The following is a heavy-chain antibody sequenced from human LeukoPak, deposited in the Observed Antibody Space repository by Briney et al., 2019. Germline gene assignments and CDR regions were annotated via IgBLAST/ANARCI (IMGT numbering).Heavy chain of an antibody. CDR2: IYDSGST. CDR1: GGSISSYY. D-gene: IGHD6-13*01. J-gene: IGHJ4*02. Sequence: SETLSLTCTVSGGSISSYYWSWIRQPPGKGLEWIGYIYDSGSTNYNPSLKSRVTISVDTSKNQFSLKLSSVTAADTAVYYCARYSSSRALWGQGTLVTVSS. CDR3: ARYSSSRAL. V-gene: IGHV4-59*08.